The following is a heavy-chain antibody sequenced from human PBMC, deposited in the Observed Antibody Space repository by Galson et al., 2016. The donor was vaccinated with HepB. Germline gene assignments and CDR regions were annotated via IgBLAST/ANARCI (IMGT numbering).Heavy chain of an antibody. CDR3: ARLPKTGAYFDP. CDR1: GGTFTSYA. J-gene: IGHJ5*02. CDR2: IIPIFGTS. D-gene: IGHD3-10*01. Sequence: SVKVSCKASGGTFTSYAISWVRQAPGQGLEWMGGIIPIFGTSNYAQKFQGRVTITADESTSTAYVELSSLRSEDTAVYYCARLPKTGAYFDPWGQGTLVTVSS. V-gene: IGHV1-69*13.